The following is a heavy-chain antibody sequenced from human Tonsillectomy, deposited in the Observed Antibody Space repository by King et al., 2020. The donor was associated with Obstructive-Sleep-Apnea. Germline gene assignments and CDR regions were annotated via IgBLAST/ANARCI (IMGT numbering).Heavy chain of an antibody. D-gene: IGHD2-15*01. J-gene: IGHJ4*02. CDR2: IYDRGST. CDR3: ARDRLGYCSGRSCYSGFDY. V-gene: IGHV4-31*03. CDR1: GGSISSGGYY. Sequence: QLQESGPGLVKPSQNLSLTCTVSGGSISSGGYYWSWIRLHPGKGLEWIGYIYDRGSTYYNPSLKSRVTISVDTSKNQFSLELSSVTAADTAVYYCARDRLGYCSGRSCYSGFDYWGQGTLVTVSS.